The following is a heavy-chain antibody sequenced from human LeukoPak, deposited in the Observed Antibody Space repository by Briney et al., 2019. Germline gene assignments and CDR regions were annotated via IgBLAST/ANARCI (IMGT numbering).Heavy chain of an antibody. CDR3: ASEAYCSGGTCSVQRVAS. J-gene: IGHJ4*02. Sequence: ASVKVSCKASGYTFTAYYIHWVRQAPGQGLEWMGWIDANSGVTKYAQKFQNRVSITRDTSIGTAYMGLRRLISDDTAVYYCASEAYCSGGTCSVQRVASWGQGTLVTVSS. D-gene: IGHD2-15*01. CDR2: IDANSGVT. CDR1: GYTFTAYY. V-gene: IGHV1-2*02.